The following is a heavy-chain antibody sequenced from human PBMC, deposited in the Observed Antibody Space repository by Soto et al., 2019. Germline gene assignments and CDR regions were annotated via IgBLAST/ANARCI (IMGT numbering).Heavy chain of an antibody. V-gene: IGHV1-18*01. Sequence: ASVKVSCKASGYTFSSYGISCARQAPGQGLEWMAWISVYNGNTKYAQKAQGRVIMTTDTSTSTAYMELRSLRSDDTAMYYCARDAAVLPAVPALNYYYGMDVWGQGTTVTVSS. CDR2: ISVYNGNT. CDR1: GYTFSSYG. D-gene: IGHD2-2*01. J-gene: IGHJ6*01. CDR3: ARDAAVLPAVPALNYYYGMDV.